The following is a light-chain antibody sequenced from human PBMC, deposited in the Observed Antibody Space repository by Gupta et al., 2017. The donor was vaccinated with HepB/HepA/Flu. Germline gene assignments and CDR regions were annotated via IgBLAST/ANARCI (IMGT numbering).Light chain of an antibody. Sequence: VVLTPSPLTMRDTLGQPDYLSCRSNQSLEYSDGNTYLEWLHKRPGQSPMRIIYEVCTRDSGVPDRCSGSGSGTDSILNSSKVEAEYIGIYCCMKHTHWPRTFGQGTKVEVK. J-gene: IGKJ1*01. CDR1: QSLEYSDGNTY. V-gene: IGKV2-30*01. CDR2: EVC. CDR3: MKHTHWPRT.